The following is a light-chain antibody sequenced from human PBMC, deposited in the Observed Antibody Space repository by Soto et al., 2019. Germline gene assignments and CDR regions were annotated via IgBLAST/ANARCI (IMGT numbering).Light chain of an antibody. J-gene: IGLJ3*02. Sequence: QSVLTQPASVSGSPGQSITISCTGTSSDIGSNNYVSWFQQRPGKVPTFIIYEVSNRPSGVSTHFSGSKSGNTASLTISGLLPEDEAEYYCTSYTTTTRLFGGGTKLTVL. CDR1: SSDIGSNNY. V-gene: IGLV2-14*01. CDR2: EVS. CDR3: TSYTTTTRL.